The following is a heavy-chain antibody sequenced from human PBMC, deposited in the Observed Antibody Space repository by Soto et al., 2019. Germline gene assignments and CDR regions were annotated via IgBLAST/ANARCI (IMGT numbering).Heavy chain of an antibody. CDR1: GFTFNTYG. D-gene: IGHD4-17*01. CDR2: ISYHGSNK. J-gene: IGHJ6*02. Sequence: GGSLRLSCAASGFTFNTYGMHWVRQAPGKGLEWVAVISYHGSNKYYADSVKGRFTISRDNYKNTLYLQMNSLRAEDTAAYYCARVYGDTEGHYGMDVWGPGTTVTVSS. V-gene: IGHV3-30*03. CDR3: ARVYGDTEGHYGMDV.